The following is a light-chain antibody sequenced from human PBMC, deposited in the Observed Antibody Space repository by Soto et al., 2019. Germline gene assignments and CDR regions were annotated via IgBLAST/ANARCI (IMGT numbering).Light chain of an antibody. V-gene: IGLV1-47*01. CDR1: SSNIGSNY. J-gene: IGLJ1*01. Sequence: QSVLTQPPSASGTPGQRVTISCSGSSSNIGSNYVYWYQQLPGTAPKLLIYRNNQRPSGVPDRFSGSKSGTSASLAISGLRSEDEADYYSAAWYDRLPYVFGTGTKVTVL. CDR2: RNN. CDR3: AAWYDRLPYV.